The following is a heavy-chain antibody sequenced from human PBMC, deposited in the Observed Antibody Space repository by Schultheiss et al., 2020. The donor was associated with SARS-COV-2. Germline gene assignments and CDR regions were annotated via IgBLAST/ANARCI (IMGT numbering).Heavy chain of an antibody. D-gene: IGHD6-6*01. V-gene: IGHV3-30*07. CDR1: GFTFSSYA. Sequence: GESLKISCAASGFTFSSYAMHWVRQAPGKGLEWVAVISYDGSNKYYADSVKGRFTISRDNAKNSLYLQMNSLRAEDTAVYYCASLSIAARPGYWGQGTLVTVSS. CDR3: ASLSIAARPGY. CDR2: ISYDGSNK. J-gene: IGHJ4*02.